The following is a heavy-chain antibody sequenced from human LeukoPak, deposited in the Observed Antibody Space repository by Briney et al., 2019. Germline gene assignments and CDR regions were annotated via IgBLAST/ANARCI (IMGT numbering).Heavy chain of an antibody. CDR2: IYSGGST. CDR1: GFTVSSNY. CDR3: ARDLGSYSSFVY. V-gene: IGHV3-53*01. Sequence: PGGSLRLSCAASGFTVSSNYMSWVRQAPGKGLEWVSVIYSGGSTYYADSVKGRFTISRDNSKSTLYLQMNSLRAEDTAVYYCARDLGSYSSFVYWGQGTLVTVSS. J-gene: IGHJ4*02. D-gene: IGHD6-6*01.